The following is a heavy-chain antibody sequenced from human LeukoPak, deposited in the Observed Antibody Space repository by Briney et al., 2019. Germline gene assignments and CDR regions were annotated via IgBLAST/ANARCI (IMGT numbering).Heavy chain of an antibody. J-gene: IGHJ4*02. Sequence: SVKVSCKASGGTFSSYAISWVRQAPGQGLEWMGGIIRSFGTANYAQTFEGRATITTDETTSTDYMELSTLRSEDRPVYYCANIPYANGCYYFAYWGQGTLVTVSS. CDR1: GGTFSSYA. CDR2: IIRSFGTA. V-gene: IGHV1-69*05. D-gene: IGHD2-15*01. CDR3: ANIPYANGCYYFAY.